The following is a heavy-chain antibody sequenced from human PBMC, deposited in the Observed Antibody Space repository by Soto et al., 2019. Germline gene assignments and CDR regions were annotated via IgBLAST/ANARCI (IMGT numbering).Heavy chain of an antibody. CDR1: GYSFTSYL. D-gene: IGHD3-22*01. Sequence: PGESLKISFKGSGYSFTSYLISWVRQMPVKGLEWMGRIDPSDSYTNYSPSFQGHVTISADKSISTAYLQWSSLKASDTAMYYCARHHYYDSSGSEVDYSGQGTLVAVSS. CDR2: IDPSDSYT. CDR3: ARHHYYDSSGSEVDY. V-gene: IGHV5-10-1*01. J-gene: IGHJ4*02.